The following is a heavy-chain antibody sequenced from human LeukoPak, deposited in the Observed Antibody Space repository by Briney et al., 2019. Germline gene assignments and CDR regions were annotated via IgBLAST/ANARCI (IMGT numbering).Heavy chain of an antibody. CDR2: ISWNSGSI. Sequence: GGSLRLSCAASGFTFSSYSMNWVRQAPGKGLEWVSGISWNSGSIGYADPVKGRFTISRDNAKNSLYLQMNSLRAEDTALYYCAKGPYTYSFDIWGQGTVVTVSS. D-gene: IGHD3-10*01. V-gene: IGHV3-9*01. J-gene: IGHJ3*02. CDR3: AKGPYTYSFDI. CDR1: GFTFSSYS.